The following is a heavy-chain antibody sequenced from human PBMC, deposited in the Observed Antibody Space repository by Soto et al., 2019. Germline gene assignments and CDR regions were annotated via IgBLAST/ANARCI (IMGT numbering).Heavy chain of an antibody. CDR3: ARVLGGVPGIFDT. D-gene: IGHD3-16*01. J-gene: IGHJ4*02. CDR1: AFTLSTYT. Sequence: QVQVVESGGGVVQPGGSLRLSCAASAFTLSTYTMHWVRQAPGKGLEWVAVISFDGDTEYNADSVKGRFTVSRDDSKNALYRLMNSLRPEDTGIYYCARVLGGVPGIFDTWDQGTLVTVSS. V-gene: IGHV3-30-3*01. CDR2: ISFDGDTE.